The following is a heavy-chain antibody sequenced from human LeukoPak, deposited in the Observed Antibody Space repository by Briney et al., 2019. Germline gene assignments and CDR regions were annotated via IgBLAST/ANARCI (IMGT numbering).Heavy chain of an antibody. J-gene: IGHJ6*02. D-gene: IGHD3-22*01. Sequence: ASVKVSCKASGYTFTTYSMHWVQQAPGQGLEWMGIINPSGGSTSFAQSFQGRVTMTRDTSTSTVYMELSSLRSEDTAVYYCARPYDSSGYPTYYYGMDVWGQGTTVTVSS. V-gene: IGHV1-46*01. CDR3: ARPYDSSGYPTYYYGMDV. CDR2: INPSGGST. CDR1: GYTFTTYS.